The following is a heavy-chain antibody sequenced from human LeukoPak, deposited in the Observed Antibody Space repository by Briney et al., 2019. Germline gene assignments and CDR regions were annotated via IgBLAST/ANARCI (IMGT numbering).Heavy chain of an antibody. V-gene: IGHV3-21*01. CDR1: GFTFSSYG. Sequence: GGPLRRSCAASGFTFSSYGMSWVRQAPWKGLEWVSSISGSSSSIYYADSVKGRSTISRDNAKKSLYLQMSSLRAEATAVYYCPFYSYSGMDVWGQGTTVTVS. CDR3: PFYSYSGMDV. J-gene: IGHJ6*02. CDR2: ISGSSSSI.